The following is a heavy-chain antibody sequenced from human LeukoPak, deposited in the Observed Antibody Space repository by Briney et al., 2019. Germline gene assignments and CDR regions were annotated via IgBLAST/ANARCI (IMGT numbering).Heavy chain of an antibody. J-gene: IGHJ4*02. V-gene: IGHV1-69*13. D-gene: IGHD6-19*01. CDR2: IIPIFGTA. CDR1: GGTFSRYA. Sequence: ASVKVSCKASGGTFSRYAISWVRQAPGQGLEWMGGIIPIFGTANYAQKFQGRVTITADESTSTAYMELSSLRSEDTAVYYCARDSGRGVAGNLDYWGQGTLVTVSS. CDR3: ARDSGRGVAGNLDY.